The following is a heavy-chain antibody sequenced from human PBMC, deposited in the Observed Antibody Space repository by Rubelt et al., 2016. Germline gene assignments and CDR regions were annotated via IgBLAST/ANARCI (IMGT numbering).Heavy chain of an antibody. J-gene: IGHJ4*02. CDR3: ARGPIHYELNAYFDY. V-gene: IGHV4-59*01. Sequence: QVQLQESGPGLVKPSETLSLTCTVSGDSISSYYWSWIRQSPGKGLEWVGYVYYSGNTNYNPSLKSRVTMSVDTSKNQFSLNLISVIASDTALYYCARGPIHYELNAYFDYWGQGTLVSVS. CDR1: GDSISSYY. CDR2: VYYSGNT. D-gene: IGHD3-16*01.